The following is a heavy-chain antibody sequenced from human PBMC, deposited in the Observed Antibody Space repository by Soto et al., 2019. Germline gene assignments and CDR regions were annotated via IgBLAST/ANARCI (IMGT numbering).Heavy chain of an antibody. D-gene: IGHD5-18*01. CDR3: ARAHPHSYGVSYFDY. CDR1: GGSISNYY. Sequence: QVQLQESGPGLVKPSETLSLTCTVSGGSISNYYWNWIRQSPGKGLEWIGYIYSSGSTHYNPSLQNRVTISIDTSKNQVSLKVNSVTAADTAVYYCARAHPHSYGVSYFDYWGQGTPVSVSS. CDR2: IYSSGST. J-gene: IGHJ4*02. V-gene: IGHV4-59*01.